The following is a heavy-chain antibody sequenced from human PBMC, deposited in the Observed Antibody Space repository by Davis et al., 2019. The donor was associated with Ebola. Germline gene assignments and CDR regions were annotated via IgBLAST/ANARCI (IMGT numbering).Heavy chain of an antibody. Sequence: AASVKVSCKASGYTFTSYYMHWVRQAPGQGLEWMGIINPSGGSTNYAQKLQGRVTMTTDTSTSTAYMELRSLRSDDTAVYYCVRDIGSSTSCYLCSYYGMDVWGQGTTVTVSS. V-gene: IGHV1-46*01. D-gene: IGHD2-2*01. CDR2: INPSGGST. J-gene: IGHJ6*02. CDR1: GYTFTSYY. CDR3: VRDIGSSTSCYLCSYYGMDV.